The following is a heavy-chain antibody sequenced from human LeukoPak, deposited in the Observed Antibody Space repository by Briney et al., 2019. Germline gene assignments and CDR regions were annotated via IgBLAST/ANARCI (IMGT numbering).Heavy chain of an antibody. Sequence: SETLSLTCSLSGGSISSYYWSWIRQPAGKGLEWIGRIYASGGTDYNPSLKSRVTMSVDTSKNQFSLKLWSVTAADTAVYYCARESKSYDGSGYYHDSWGQGTLVTVCS. V-gene: IGHV4-4*07. J-gene: IGHJ4*02. D-gene: IGHD3-22*01. CDR2: IYASGGT. CDR3: ARESKSYDGSGYYHDS. CDR1: GGSISSYY.